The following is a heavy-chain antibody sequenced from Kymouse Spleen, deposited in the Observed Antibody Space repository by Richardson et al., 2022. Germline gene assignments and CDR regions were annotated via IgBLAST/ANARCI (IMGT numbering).Heavy chain of an antibody. V-gene: IGHV1-3*01. J-gene: IGHJ3*02. CDR2: INAGNGNT. D-gene: IGHD3-10*01. CDR3: ARGFLFYYGSGSYSYAFDI. Sequence: QVQLVQSGAEVKKPGASVKVSCKASGYTFTSYAMHWVRQAPGQRLEWMGWINAGNGNTKYSQKFQGRVTITRDTSASTAYMELSSLRSEDTAVYYCARGFLFYYGSGSYSYAFDIWGQGTMVTVSS. CDR1: GYTFTSYA.